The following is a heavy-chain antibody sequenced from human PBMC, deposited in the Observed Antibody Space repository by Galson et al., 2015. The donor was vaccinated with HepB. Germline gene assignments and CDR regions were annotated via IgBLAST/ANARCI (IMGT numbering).Heavy chain of an antibody. Sequence: SLRLSCAASGFTFSTYAMSWVRQAPGKGLEWVSAISGGGDSTYYADSVKGRFTISRDNPKNTLYVQMNSLRAEDTAVYYCAKADVEVVVSATPRYWGQGTLVTVSS. D-gene: IGHD2-15*01. CDR2: ISGGGDST. CDR3: AKADVEVVVSATPRY. CDR1: GFTFSTYA. J-gene: IGHJ4*02. V-gene: IGHV3-23*01.